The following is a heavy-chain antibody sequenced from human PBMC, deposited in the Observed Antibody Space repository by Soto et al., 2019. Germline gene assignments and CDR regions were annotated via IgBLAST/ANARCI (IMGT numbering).Heavy chain of an antibody. CDR2: LYYTGRT. CDR1: GGSISSGTYY. D-gene: IGHD3-10*01. CDR3: ARRLARGVIGWFDP. Sequence: SETLSLTCSVSGGSISSGTYYWGWIRQPPGKGLEWIGSLYYTGRTYYSPSLKSRVTISVDTSKNHFSLNLTSVTAADTAVYYCARRLARGVIGWFDPWGQGTLVTVSS. V-gene: IGHV4-39*02. J-gene: IGHJ5*02.